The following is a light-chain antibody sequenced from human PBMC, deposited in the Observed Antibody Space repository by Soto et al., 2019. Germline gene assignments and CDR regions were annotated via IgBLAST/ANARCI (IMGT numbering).Light chain of an antibody. Sequence: QAVVTQPPSTSGTPGQRVTISCSGSSSNIGRNTVNWYQHLPGAAPKLLIYYNNRRLSGVPDRFSGSKSGTSASLAVSGLQSEDEADYYCAAWDDSLNHYVFGTGTKLTVL. V-gene: IGLV1-44*01. J-gene: IGLJ1*01. CDR1: SSNIGRNT. CDR2: YNN. CDR3: AAWDDSLNHYV.